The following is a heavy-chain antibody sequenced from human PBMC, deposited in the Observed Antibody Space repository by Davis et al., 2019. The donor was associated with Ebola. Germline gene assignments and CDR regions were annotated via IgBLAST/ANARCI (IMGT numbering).Heavy chain of an antibody. CDR2: IYSGGST. Sequence: GESLKISCAASGFTVSSNYMSWVRQAPGKGLEWVSVIYSGGSTYYADSVKGRFTISRDNSKNTLYLQMNSLRAEDTAVYYCASYTSPNYYYGMDVWGQGTTVTVSS. D-gene: IGHD4-11*01. CDR1: GFTVSSNY. J-gene: IGHJ6*02. V-gene: IGHV3-53*01. CDR3: ASYTSPNYYYGMDV.